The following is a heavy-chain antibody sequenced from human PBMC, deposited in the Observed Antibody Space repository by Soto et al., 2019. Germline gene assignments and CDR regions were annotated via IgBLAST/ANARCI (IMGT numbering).Heavy chain of an antibody. J-gene: IGHJ4*02. D-gene: IGHD6-19*01. Sequence: GGSLRLSCAASGFTFSIYAMSWVRQAPGKGLEWVSAISGSDGGTFYADSVKGRFTISRDDSKNTLYLQMNSLRAEDTAVYYCVLTTGWPGFDFWGQGTLVTVSS. V-gene: IGHV3-23*01. CDR3: VLTTGWPGFDF. CDR2: ISGSDGGT. CDR1: GFTFSIYA.